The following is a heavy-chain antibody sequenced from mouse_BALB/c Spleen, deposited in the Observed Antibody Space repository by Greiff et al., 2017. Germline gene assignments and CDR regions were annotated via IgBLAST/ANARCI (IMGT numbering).Heavy chain of an antibody. V-gene: IGHV5-6*01. D-gene: IGHD3-2*01. CDR2: ISSGGSYT. Sequence: EVQGVESGGDLVKPGGSLKLSCAASGFTFSSYGMSWVRQTPDKRLEWVATISSGGSYTYYPDSVKGRFTISRDNAKNTLYLQMSSLKSEDTAMYYCARLTARWFAYWGQGTLVTVSA. CDR1: GFTFSSYG. CDR3: ARLTARWFAY. J-gene: IGHJ3*01.